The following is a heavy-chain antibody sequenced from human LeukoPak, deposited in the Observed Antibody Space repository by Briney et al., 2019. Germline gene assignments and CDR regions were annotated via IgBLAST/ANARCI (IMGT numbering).Heavy chain of an antibody. D-gene: IGHD3-16*02. CDR2: INPNSGGT. V-gene: IGHV1-2*04. CDR3: ARGTPGSYLGY. J-gene: IGHJ4*02. CDR1: GYTFTAYY. Sequence: ASVRVSCKASGYTFTAYYLHWVRQAPGQGLEWMGWINPNSGGTNYAQKFKGWVTLTRDTSINTTYMELSRLASDVTAVYFCARGTPGSYLGYWGQGTRLTVSS.